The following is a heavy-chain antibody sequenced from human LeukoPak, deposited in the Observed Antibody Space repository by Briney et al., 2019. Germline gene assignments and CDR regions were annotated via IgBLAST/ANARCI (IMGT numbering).Heavy chain of an antibody. Sequence: GGSLRLSCAASGFTFSSYDMNWVRQAPGKGLEWVAFIRYDGSNKYYADSVKGRFTTSRDNSKNTLYLQMNSLRAEDTAVYYCAKDWTYYFDYWGQGTLVTVSS. V-gene: IGHV3-30*02. CDR3: AKDWTYYFDY. CDR1: GFTFSSYD. D-gene: IGHD3/OR15-3a*01. CDR2: IRYDGSNK. J-gene: IGHJ4*02.